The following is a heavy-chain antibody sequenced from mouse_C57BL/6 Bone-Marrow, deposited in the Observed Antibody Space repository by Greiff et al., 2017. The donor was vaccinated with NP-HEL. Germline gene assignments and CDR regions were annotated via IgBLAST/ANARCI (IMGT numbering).Heavy chain of an antibody. D-gene: IGHD1-1*01. V-gene: IGHV1-76*01. Sequence: VQLQQSGAELVRPGASVKLSCKASGYTFTDYYINWVKQRPGQGLEWIARIYPGSGNTYYNEKFKGKATLTAEKSSSTAYMQLSSLTSEDSAVYFCARMAYYYGSSLWYFDVWGTGTTVTVSS. CDR3: ARMAYYYGSSLWYFDV. CDR2: IYPGSGNT. J-gene: IGHJ1*03. CDR1: GYTFTDYY.